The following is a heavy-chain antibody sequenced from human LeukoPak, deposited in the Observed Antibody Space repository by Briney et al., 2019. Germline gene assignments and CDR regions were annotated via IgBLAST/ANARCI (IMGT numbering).Heavy chain of an antibody. CDR2: IWYDGSNK. D-gene: IGHD3-10*01. CDR1: GFTFSSYG. V-gene: IGHV3-33*01. Sequence: PGGSLRLSCAASGFTFSSYGMHWVRQAPGKGLEWVAVIWYDGSNKYYADSVKGRFIISRDNSKNTLYLQMNSLRAEDTAVYYCARDNHYYGSGSYDYWGQGTLVTVS. J-gene: IGHJ4*02. CDR3: ARDNHYYGSGSYDY.